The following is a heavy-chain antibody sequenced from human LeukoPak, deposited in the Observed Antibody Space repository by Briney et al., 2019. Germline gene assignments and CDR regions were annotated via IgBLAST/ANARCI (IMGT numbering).Heavy chain of an antibody. J-gene: IGHJ4*02. CDR3: ARQESRNYQYEGLDY. Sequence: ASVKVSCKASGYTFISYDINWVRQVTEQELEWMGWMNPNSGNTGYAQKFQGRVTITRNTSISTAFMELSSLRSEDTAVYYCARQESRNYQYEGLDYWGQGNLVTVSS. CDR2: MNPNSGNT. CDR1: GYTFISYD. V-gene: IGHV1-8*03. D-gene: IGHD3-16*01.